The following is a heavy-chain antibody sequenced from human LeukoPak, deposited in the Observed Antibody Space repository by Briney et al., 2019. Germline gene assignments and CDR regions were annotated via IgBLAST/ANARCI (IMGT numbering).Heavy chain of an antibody. CDR2: TYYRSKWYN. CDR1: GDSVSTNSAA. Sequence: SQTLSLTCAISGDSVSTNSAAWNWIRQSPSRGLEWLGRTYYRSKWYNDYAVSVKSRITINPDTSKDQISLHLNSVTPEDTAVYYCARDRVSYNTVVNYFDCWGQGTLVTVSS. CDR3: ARDRVSYNTVVNYFDC. V-gene: IGHV6-1*01. J-gene: IGHJ4*02. D-gene: IGHD1-14*01.